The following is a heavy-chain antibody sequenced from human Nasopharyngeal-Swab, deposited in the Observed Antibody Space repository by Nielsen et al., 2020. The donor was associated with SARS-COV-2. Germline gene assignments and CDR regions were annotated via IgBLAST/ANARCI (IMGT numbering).Heavy chain of an antibody. D-gene: IGHD2-15*01. CDR3: ARAGYCSGGSCYSNDAFDI. J-gene: IGHJ3*02. CDR1: GGSINSYS. Sequence: SETLSLTCTVSGGSINSYSWSWIRQPPGKGLEWIGYIYYSGSTNYNPSLKSRVTISIDTSKKQLSLKLSSVTAADTAVYYCARAGYCSGGSCYSNDAFDIWGQGTMVTVSS. CDR2: IYYSGST. V-gene: IGHV4-59*01.